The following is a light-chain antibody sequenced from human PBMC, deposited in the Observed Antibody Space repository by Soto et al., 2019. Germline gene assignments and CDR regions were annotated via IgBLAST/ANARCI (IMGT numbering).Light chain of an antibody. Sequence: QSALTQPPSASGSPGQSVTISCTGTSSDVGGYNYVSWYQQHPGKAPKLMIYEVSERPSRVPDRFSGSKSSNTASLTVSGLQAEDEADYYCSSYAGSNNFVFGTGTKLTVL. CDR2: EVS. J-gene: IGLJ1*01. V-gene: IGLV2-8*01. CDR3: SSYAGSNNFV. CDR1: SSDVGGYNY.